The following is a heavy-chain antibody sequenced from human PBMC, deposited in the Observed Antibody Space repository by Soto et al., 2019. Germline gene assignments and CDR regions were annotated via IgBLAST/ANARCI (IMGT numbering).Heavy chain of an antibody. D-gene: IGHD2-2*01. CDR2: IYYSGST. J-gene: IGHJ4*02. CDR3: ARLGSTYYFDY. Sequence: SETLSLTCTVSGGSISSYYLSWIRQPPGKGLEWIGYIYYSGSTNYNPSLKSRVTISVDTSKYQFSLKLSSVTAADTAVYYCARLGSTYYFDYWGQGTLVTVSS. V-gene: IGHV4-59*08. CDR1: GGSISSYY.